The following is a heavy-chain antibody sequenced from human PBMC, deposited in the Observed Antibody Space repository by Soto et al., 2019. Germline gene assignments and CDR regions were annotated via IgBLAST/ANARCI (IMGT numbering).Heavy chain of an antibody. CDR3: ATSEYDAGPPDF. J-gene: IGHJ4*02. CDR1: GFRLTDLS. V-gene: IGHV1-24*01. D-gene: IGHD3-16*01. CDR2: FNPEDGET. Sequence: QVQLEQSGAEVRKPGASVKVSCKVSGFRLTDLSMHWVRQAPGKGLEWIGGFNPEDGETIFAQKFQDRVAVTEDTSADTAYMELSSPRSDDTAVYYCATSEYDAGPPDFWGQGTLVTVSS.